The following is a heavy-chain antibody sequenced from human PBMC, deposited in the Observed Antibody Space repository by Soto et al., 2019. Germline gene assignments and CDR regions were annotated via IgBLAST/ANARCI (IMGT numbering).Heavy chain of an antibody. V-gene: IGHV1-69*02. D-gene: IGHD6-19*01. CDR1: GGTFSSYT. CDR2: IIPILGIA. Sequence: SVKVSCKASGGTFSSYTISWVRQAPGQGLEWMGRIIPILGIANYAQKFQGRVTITADKSTSTAYMELSSLRSEDTAVYYCARAGYSSGWSYNWFDPWGQGTLVTVSS. CDR3: ARAGYSSGWSYNWFDP. J-gene: IGHJ5*02.